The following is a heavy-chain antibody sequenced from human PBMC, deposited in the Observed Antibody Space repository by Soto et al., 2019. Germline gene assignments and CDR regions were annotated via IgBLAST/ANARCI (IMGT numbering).Heavy chain of an antibody. CDR3: GRDSSSSSIWFDP. D-gene: IGHD6-6*01. V-gene: IGHV1-18*04. Sequence: AAVKVSCKACGCSFTRHGISWVRQAPGQGLEWMGWVSGYNGITDIAQKFQGRVTMTIETSTNTAYMELRSLRSDDTAVYFCGRDSSSSSIWFDPWGQGTQVTVSS. CDR1: GCSFTRHG. J-gene: IGHJ5*02. CDR2: VSGYNGIT.